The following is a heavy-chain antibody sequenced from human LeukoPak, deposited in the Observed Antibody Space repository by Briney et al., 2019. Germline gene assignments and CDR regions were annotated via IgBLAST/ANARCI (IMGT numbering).Heavy chain of an antibody. CDR3: ARGTSGHD. V-gene: IGHV4-4*07. D-gene: IGHD3-10*01. CDR2: IYASGST. J-gene: IGHJ4*02. Sequence: PSETLSVTCTVSGASMSTYYWSWIRQPAGKGLEWIGRIYASGSTDYNPSLRSRVTISLDKSKNQFSLNLNSVTAADTAVYYCARGTSGHDWVRGTLVTVSS. CDR1: GASMSTYY.